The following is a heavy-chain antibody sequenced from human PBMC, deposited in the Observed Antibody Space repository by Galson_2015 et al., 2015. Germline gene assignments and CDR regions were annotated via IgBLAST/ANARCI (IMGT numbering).Heavy chain of an antibody. CDR2: MAPDGNEK. D-gene: IGHD1-26*01. Sequence: SLRLSCAASGFTLSNHFMSWVRQAPGRGLEWVANMAPDGNEKNYVDSVRGRFTISRDSAKNSLYLQMDSLRVGDTAVYYCARRPRSCGFDSWGQGALVTVSS. CDR1: GFTLSNHF. V-gene: IGHV3-7*01. CDR3: ARRPRSCGFDS. J-gene: IGHJ4*02.